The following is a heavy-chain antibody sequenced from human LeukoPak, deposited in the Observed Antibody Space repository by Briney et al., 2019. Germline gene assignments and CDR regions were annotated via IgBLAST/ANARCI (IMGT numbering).Heavy chain of an antibody. CDR1: GFTVSSNY. V-gene: IGHV3-11*04. CDR3: RAYSNGSDH. D-gene: IGHD5-18*01. CDR2: ISSSDSAI. Sequence: PGGSLRLSCAASGFTVSSNYMSWVRQAPGKGLEWVSYISSSDSAIYYADYVKGRFTVSRDNAKNSLYLQMNSLRAEDTAVYYCRAYSNGSDHWGQGTLVTVSS. J-gene: IGHJ5*02.